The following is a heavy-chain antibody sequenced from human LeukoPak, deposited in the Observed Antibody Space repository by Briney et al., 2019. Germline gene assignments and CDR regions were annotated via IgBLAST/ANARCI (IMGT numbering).Heavy chain of an antibody. Sequence: GRSLRLSCAASGFTFSSYAMHWVRQAPGKGLEWVALISYDGSNKYYGDSVKGRFTISRDNSKNTLSLQMNSLRAEDTAVYYCTRVGRAWQPLGYFFDYWGQGTLVTVSP. CDR3: TRVGRAWQPLGYFFDY. J-gene: IGHJ4*02. V-gene: IGHV3-30*01. CDR1: GFTFSSYA. D-gene: IGHD5-12*01. CDR2: ISYDGSNK.